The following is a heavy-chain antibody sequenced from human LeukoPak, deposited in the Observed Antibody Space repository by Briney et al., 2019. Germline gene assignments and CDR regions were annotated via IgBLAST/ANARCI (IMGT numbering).Heavy chain of an antibody. CDR1: GFTFSTYW. CDR3: ARNQRRFDY. CDR2: IKQDGSEK. D-gene: IGHD1-14*01. J-gene: IGHJ4*02. Sequence: SGGSLRLSCAASGFTFSTYWMSWVRQAPGKGLELVANIKQDGSEKYYVDSVKGRFTISRDNAKNSLYLQVNSLRAEDTAVYYCARNQRRFDYWGQGTLVTVSS. V-gene: IGHV3-7*01.